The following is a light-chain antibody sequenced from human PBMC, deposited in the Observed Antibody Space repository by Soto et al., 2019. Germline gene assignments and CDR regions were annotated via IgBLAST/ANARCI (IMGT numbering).Light chain of an antibody. CDR3: CSYAGNSTWV. CDR2: DVS. Sequence: QSALTQPRSVSGSPGQLVTISCTGTSSDVGAYDHVSWYQQHPGKAPKLMIYDVSKRPSGVPDRFSGSKSGNTASLTLSGLQGEEEADYYCCSYAGNSTWVFGGGTKLTVL. V-gene: IGLV2-11*01. CDR1: SSDVGAYDH. J-gene: IGLJ3*02.